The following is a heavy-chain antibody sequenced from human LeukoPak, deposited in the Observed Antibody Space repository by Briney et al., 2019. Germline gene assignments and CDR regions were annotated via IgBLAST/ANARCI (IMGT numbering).Heavy chain of an antibody. V-gene: IGHV3-74*01. CDR2: ISSEGSST. J-gene: IGHJ4*02. CDR3: ATGPFTTAAGSLGY. Sequence: GGSLRLSCAASGFTFSSHWMHWVRHAPGKGLLWVSRISSEGSSTNYADSVKGRFTISRDNAKNTLYLQMNSLRAEDTAVYYCATGPFTTAAGSLGYWGQGTLVTVSS. D-gene: IGHD6-13*01. CDR1: GFTFSSHW.